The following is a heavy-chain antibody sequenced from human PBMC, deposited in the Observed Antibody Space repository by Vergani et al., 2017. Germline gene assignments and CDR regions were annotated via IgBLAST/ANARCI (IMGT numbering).Heavy chain of an antibody. CDR3: ARPFGVVIQESDAFDI. J-gene: IGHJ3*02. CDR2: ISYDGSNK. Sequence: QVQLVESGGGVVQPGRSLRLSCAASGFTFSSYAMHWVRQAPGTGLEWVAVISYDGSNKYYADSVTGRFTISRDNSKNTLYLQMNRLRAEDTAVYYCARPFGVVIQESDAFDIWGQGTMVTVSS. V-gene: IGHV3-30*04. D-gene: IGHD3-3*01. CDR1: GFTFSSYA.